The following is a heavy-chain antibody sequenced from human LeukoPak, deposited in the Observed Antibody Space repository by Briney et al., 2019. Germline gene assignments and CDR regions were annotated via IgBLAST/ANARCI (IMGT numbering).Heavy chain of an antibody. J-gene: IGHJ6*03. Sequence: PSETLPLTCAVYGGSFSNYYWSWIRQPPGKGLEWIGEINDSGRTNYNPSLMSRVTISVDTSENQFSLRLNSVTATDTAVYYCARRWNYGRNYYIDVWGKGATVSVSS. D-gene: IGHD1-7*01. CDR3: ARRWNYGRNYYIDV. CDR2: INDSGRT. V-gene: IGHV4-34*01. CDR1: GGSFSNYY.